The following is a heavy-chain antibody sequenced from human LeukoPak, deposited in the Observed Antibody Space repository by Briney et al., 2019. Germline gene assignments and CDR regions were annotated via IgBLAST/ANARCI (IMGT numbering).Heavy chain of an antibody. J-gene: IGHJ3*02. CDR1: GYTFTSYD. CDR3: ALTLGGSNAFDI. CDR2: MNPNSGNT. V-gene: IGHV1-8*01. Sequence: ADSVTVSCKASGYTFTSYDINWVRQAPGQGLEWMGWMNPNSGNTGYAQKFQGRVTMTRNTSISTAYMELSSLRSEDTAVYYCALTLGGSNAFDIWGQGTMVTVSS. D-gene: IGHD2-15*01.